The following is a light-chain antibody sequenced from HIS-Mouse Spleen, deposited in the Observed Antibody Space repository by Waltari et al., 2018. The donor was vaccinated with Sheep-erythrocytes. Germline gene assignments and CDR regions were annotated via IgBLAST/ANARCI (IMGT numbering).Light chain of an antibody. J-gene: IGLJ1*01. V-gene: IGLV2-11*01. CDR1: SSYVGGYYY. CDR2: DVS. CDR3: CSYAGSYNHV. Sequence: QSALTQPRSVAGAPGQSVPIPCPGTSSYVGGYYYVSWYQQHPGKAPKLMIYDVSKRPSGVPDRFSGSKSGNTASLTISGLQAEDEADYYCCSYAGSYNHVFATGTKVTVL.